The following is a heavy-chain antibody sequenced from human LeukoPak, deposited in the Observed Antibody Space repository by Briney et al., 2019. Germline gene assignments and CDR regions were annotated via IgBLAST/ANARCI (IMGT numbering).Heavy chain of an antibody. CDR2: INHSGST. D-gene: IGHD3-16*02. J-gene: IGHJ4*02. CDR3: ARDRRVYDYVWGSYRYTPFGY. V-gene: IGHV4-34*01. Sequence: SETLSLTCAVYGGSFSGYYWSWIRQPPGKGLEWIGEINHSGSTNYNPSLKSRVTISVDTSKNQFSLKLSSVTAADTAVYYCARDRRVYDYVWGSYRYTPFGYWGQGTLVTVSS. CDR1: GGSFSGYY.